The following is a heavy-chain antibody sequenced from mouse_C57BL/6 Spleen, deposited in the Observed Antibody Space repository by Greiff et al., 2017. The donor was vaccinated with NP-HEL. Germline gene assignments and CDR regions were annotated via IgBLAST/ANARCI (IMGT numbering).Heavy chain of an antibody. CDR2: INPNNGGT. Sequence: VQLQQSGPELVKPGASVKISCKASGYTFTDYYMNWVKQSHGKSLEWIGDINPNNGGTSYNQKFKGKATLTVDKSSSTAYMELCSLTSEDSAVYYCARPYYGSRGTWFAYWGQGTLVTVSA. CDR1: GYTFTDYY. V-gene: IGHV1-26*01. D-gene: IGHD1-1*01. CDR3: ARPYYGSRGTWFAY. J-gene: IGHJ3*01.